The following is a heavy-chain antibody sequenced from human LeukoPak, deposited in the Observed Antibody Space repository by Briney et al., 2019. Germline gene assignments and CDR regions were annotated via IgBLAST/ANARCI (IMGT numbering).Heavy chain of an antibody. J-gene: IGHJ4*02. CDR3: ARLLYDTGDYYYFDY. V-gene: IGHV4-59*08. Sequence: SETLSLTCTLSTGSISSYYWSWIRQPPGKGLEWIGFIWNSGITNYNPSLRTRVTISADTSKSQFSLKLGSVTAADTAVYYCARLLYDTGDYYYFDYWGQGIRVTVSS. CDR2: IWNSGIT. D-gene: IGHD3-22*01. CDR1: TGSISSYY.